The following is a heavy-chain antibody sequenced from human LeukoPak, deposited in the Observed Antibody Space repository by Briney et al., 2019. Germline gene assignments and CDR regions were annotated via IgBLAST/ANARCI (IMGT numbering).Heavy chain of an antibody. D-gene: IGHD3-16*01. Sequence: GASVKVSCKASGYTFTSYGISWVRQAPGQGLEWMGWISAYNGNTNYAQKLQGRVTMTTDTSTSTAYMELSSLRSEDTAVYYCARGNTTRGGDYGMDVWGKGTTVTVSS. CDR1: GYTFTSYG. CDR3: ARGNTTRGGDYGMDV. V-gene: IGHV1-18*01. J-gene: IGHJ6*04. CDR2: ISAYNGNT.